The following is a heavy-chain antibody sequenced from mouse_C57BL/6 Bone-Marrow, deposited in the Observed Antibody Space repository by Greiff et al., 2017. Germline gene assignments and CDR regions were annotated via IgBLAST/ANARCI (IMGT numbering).Heavy chain of an antibody. J-gene: IGHJ1*03. Sequence: QVQLQQPGAELVKPGASVKLSCKASGYTFTSYWMHWVKQRPGQGLEWIGMIHPNSGSTNYNEKFKSKATLTVDKSSSTAYMQLSSLTSEDSAVYYCARYSKGDWYFDVWGTGTTVTVSS. D-gene: IGHD2-5*01. CDR3: ARYSKGDWYFDV. CDR2: IHPNSGST. V-gene: IGHV1-64*01. CDR1: GYTFTSYW.